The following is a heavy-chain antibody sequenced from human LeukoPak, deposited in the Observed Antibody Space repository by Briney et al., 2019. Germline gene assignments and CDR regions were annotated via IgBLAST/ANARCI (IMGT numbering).Heavy chain of an antibody. D-gene: IGHD3-3*01. CDR1: GYTFTSYY. CDR3: ASSQWLLSSFDY. V-gene: IGHV1-46*01. Sequence: ASVKVSCKASGYTFTSYYMHWVRQAPGQGLEWMGIINPSGGSTSYAQKFQGRVTMTRDTSTSTVYMELSRLRSDDTAVYYCASSQWLLSSFDYWGQGTLSPSPQ. J-gene: IGHJ4*02. CDR2: INPSGGST.